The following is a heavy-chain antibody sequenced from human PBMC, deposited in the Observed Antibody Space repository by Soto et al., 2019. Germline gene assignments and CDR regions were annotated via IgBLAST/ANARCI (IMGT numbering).Heavy chain of an antibody. CDR3: ARGHDY. V-gene: IGHV4-34*01. CDR2: INHSGST. J-gene: IGHJ4*02. CDR1: GGSFSGYY. Sequence: ASETLSLTCAVYGGSFSGYYWSWIRQPPGEGLEWIGEINHSGSTNYNPSLKSRVTISVDTSKNQFSLKLSSVTAADTAVYYCARGHDYWGQGTLVTVSS.